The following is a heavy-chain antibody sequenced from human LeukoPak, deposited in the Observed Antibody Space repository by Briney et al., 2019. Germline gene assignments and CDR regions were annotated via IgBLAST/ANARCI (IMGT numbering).Heavy chain of an antibody. V-gene: IGHV4-34*01. Sequence: KPSETLSLTCAVYGGSFSGYYWSWLRQPPGKGLEWIGEINHSGSTNYNPSLKSRVTISVDTSKNQFSLKLSSVTAADTAVYYCARGRRTRNYYYYYMDVWGKGTTVTVSS. CDR2: INHSGST. CDR3: ARGRRTRNYYYYYMDV. J-gene: IGHJ6*03. CDR1: GGSFSGYY. D-gene: IGHD3/OR15-3a*01.